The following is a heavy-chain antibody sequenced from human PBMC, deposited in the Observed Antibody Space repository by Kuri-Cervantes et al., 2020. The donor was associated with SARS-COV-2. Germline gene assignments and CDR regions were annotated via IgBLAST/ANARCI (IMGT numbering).Heavy chain of an antibody. CDR2: ISYDGSNK. CDR1: GFTFTSHA. D-gene: IGHD6-13*01. CDR3: ARDGGYSSSWYGFSEYYFDY. Sequence: GESLKISCAVSGFTFTSHAMHWVRQAPGKGLEWVALISYDGSNKFYADPVKGRFTISRDNAKNSLYLQMNSLRAEDTAVYYCARDGGYSSSWYGFSEYYFDYWGQGTLVTVSS. J-gene: IGHJ4*02. V-gene: IGHV3-30*03.